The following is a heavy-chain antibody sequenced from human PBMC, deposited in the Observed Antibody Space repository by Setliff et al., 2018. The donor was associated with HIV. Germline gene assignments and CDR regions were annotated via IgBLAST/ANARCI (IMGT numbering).Heavy chain of an antibody. CDR3: ARGNSRRLRVHYYYYYMDV. D-gene: IGHD4-17*01. CDR1: GGSISSGSYY. V-gene: IGHV4-61*09. Sequence: LSLTCTVSGGSISSGSYYWSWIRQPAGKGLEWIGHIYTSGNTNHNPSLKSRVTISVDTSENQFSLKLSTVTAADTAVYYCARGNSRRLRVHYYYYYMDVCGKGTTVTVS. J-gene: IGHJ6*03. CDR2: IYTSGNT.